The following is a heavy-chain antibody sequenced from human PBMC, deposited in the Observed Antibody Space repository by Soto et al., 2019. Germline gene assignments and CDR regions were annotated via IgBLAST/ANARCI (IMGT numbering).Heavy chain of an antibody. D-gene: IGHD5-18*01. J-gene: IGHJ4*02. V-gene: IGHV4-59*01. CDR1: GGSISSYY. CDR2: IYHSGST. CDR3: ARGGYSYGPPFDY. Sequence: TSETLSLTCTVSGGSISSYYWSWIRQPPGKGLEWIGYIYHSGSTNYNPPLKSRVTISVDTSKNQFSLKLSSVTAADTAVYYCARGGYSYGPPFDYWGQGTLVTV.